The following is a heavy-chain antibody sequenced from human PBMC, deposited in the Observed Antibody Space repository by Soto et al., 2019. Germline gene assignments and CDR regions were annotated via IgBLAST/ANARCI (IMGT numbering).Heavy chain of an antibody. J-gene: IGHJ4*02. V-gene: IGHV4-39*01. D-gene: IGHD1-26*01. CDR1: GGSISSSSYY. CDR2: IYYSGST. CDR3: ARLVIEVGYFDY. Sequence: QLQLQESGPGLVKPSETLSLTCTVSGGSISSSSYYWGWIRQPPGKGLEWIGSIYYSGSTYYNPSLKSRVTISVDTSKNQFSLKLSSVTAADTAVYSCARLVIEVGYFDYWGQGTLATVSS.